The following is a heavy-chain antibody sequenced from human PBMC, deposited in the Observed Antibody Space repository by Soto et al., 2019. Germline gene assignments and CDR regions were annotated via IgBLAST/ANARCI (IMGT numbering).Heavy chain of an antibody. V-gene: IGHV1-18*01. Sequence: QVQLVQSGAEVKKPGASVKVSCKASGYTFTSYGISWVRQAPGQGLEWMGWISAYNGNTNYAQKLQGRVTMTTDTPTSTAYMELRSLRSDDTAVYYCARDSSRNYYYYGMDVWGQGTTVTVSS. CDR2: ISAYNGNT. D-gene: IGHD6-13*01. CDR3: ARDSSRNYYYYGMDV. CDR1: GYTFTSYG. J-gene: IGHJ6*02.